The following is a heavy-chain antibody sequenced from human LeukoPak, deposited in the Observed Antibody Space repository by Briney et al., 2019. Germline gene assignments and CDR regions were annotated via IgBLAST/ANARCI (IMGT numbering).Heavy chain of an antibody. V-gene: IGHV3-30*04. D-gene: IGHD1-26*01. Sequence: GMSLRLSCAASGFTFSNYAMHWVRQAPGKGLEWVAVISYDGSDKYYADSVKGRFSISRDNSENTLHLQMNSLRAEDTAVYYCARDLLGWELHYFDYWGQGALVTVSS. J-gene: IGHJ4*02. CDR1: GFTFSNYA. CDR3: ARDLLGWELHYFDY. CDR2: ISYDGSDK.